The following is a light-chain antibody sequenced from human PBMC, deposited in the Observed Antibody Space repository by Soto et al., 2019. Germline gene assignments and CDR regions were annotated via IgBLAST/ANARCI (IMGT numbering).Light chain of an antibody. CDR1: QSIGIY. CDR3: QQYGSSAPIT. Sequence: EIVLTQSPATLSLSPGARATLSCRASQSIGIYLAWYQQKPGQAPRLLIYDASNRATGIPARFSGGGSGTDFTLTISRLEPEDFALYYCQQYGSSAPITFGQGTRLEIK. J-gene: IGKJ5*01. V-gene: IGKV3-20*01. CDR2: DAS.